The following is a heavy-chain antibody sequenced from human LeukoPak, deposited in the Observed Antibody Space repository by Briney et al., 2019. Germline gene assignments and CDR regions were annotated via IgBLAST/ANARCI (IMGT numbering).Heavy chain of an antibody. Sequence: SVKVSCKASGGTFSSYAISWVRQAPGQGLEWMGGIIPIFGTANYAQKFQGRVTITADESTSTAYMELSSLRSEDTAVYYCARGGRYCSGGSCYQDFDYWGQGTLVTV. V-gene: IGHV1-69*13. CDR2: IIPIFGTA. CDR3: ARGGRYCSGGSCYQDFDY. J-gene: IGHJ4*02. CDR1: GGTFSSYA. D-gene: IGHD2-15*01.